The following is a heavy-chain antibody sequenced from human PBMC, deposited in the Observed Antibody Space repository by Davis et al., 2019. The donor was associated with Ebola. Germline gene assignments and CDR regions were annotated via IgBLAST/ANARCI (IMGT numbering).Heavy chain of an antibody. J-gene: IGHJ5*02. CDR2: ISNDGGKR. CDR1: GFTFANYG. CDR3: ARDLQGSGKGWFEP. D-gene: IGHD3-10*01. Sequence: PGGSLRLSCVASGFTFANYGFHWVRQAPGKGLQWVAGISNDGGKRYYADSAEGRLTISRDNAQNTVYLEMSGLRREDAARYYCARDLQGSGKGWFEPWGQGTLVTVSS. V-gene: IGHV3-30*03.